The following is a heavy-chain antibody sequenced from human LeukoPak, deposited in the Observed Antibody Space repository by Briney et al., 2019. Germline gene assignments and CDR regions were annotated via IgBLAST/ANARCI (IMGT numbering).Heavy chain of an antibody. D-gene: IGHD3-10*01. CDR3: AKVWSYYGSGSYEAFDI. Sequence: GGSLRLSCAASGFTFSSYAMSWVRQAPGKGLEWVSAISGSGGSTYYAASVKGRFTISRDNSKNTLYLQMNSLRAEDTAVYYCAKVWSYYGSGSYEAFDIWGQGTMVTVSS. CDR2: ISGSGGST. V-gene: IGHV3-23*01. J-gene: IGHJ3*02. CDR1: GFTFSSYA.